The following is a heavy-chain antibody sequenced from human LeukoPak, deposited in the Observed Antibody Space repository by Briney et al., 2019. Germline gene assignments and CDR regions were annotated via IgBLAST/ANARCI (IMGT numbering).Heavy chain of an antibody. CDR1: GFTFSSYG. Sequence: GGSLRLSCAASGFTFSSYGMHWVRQAPDKGLEWVAVISYDGSNKYYADSVKGRFTISRDNSKNTLYLQMNSLRAEDTAVYYCAKDRIVVVPAANIPDYWGQGTLVTVSS. D-gene: IGHD2-2*01. J-gene: IGHJ4*02. CDR2: ISYDGSNK. V-gene: IGHV3-30*18. CDR3: AKDRIVVVPAANIPDY.